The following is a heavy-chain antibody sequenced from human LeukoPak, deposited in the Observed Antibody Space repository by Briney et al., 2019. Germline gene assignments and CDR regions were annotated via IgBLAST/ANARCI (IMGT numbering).Heavy chain of an antibody. V-gene: IGHV1-2*02. CDR1: GYTFTGYY. CDR3: ARGSIGNIVVVVAQINWFDP. J-gene: IGHJ5*02. CDR2: IKPNSGGT. D-gene: IGHD2-15*01. Sequence: ASVKVSCKASGYTFTGYYMHWVRQAPGQGLECMGWIKPNSGGTSYARKFQGRVTMTRDTSISTAYMELSSLRSEDTAVYYCARGSIGNIVVVVAQINWFDPWGQGTLVTVSS.